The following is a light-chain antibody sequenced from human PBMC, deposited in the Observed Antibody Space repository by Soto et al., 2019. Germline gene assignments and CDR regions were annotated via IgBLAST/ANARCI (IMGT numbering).Light chain of an antibody. CDR2: GTY. CDR3: HQYGTSPPVYT. Sequence: EIVLTQSPGTLSLSPGERATLSCRTSQSISSTYLAWYQQKPGQAPRLPIYGTYSRATGIPDRFSGSGSGRVFTLTISRLEPEDFAVYYWHQYGTSPPVYTFVQGTKLEIK. V-gene: IGKV3-20*01. J-gene: IGKJ2*01. CDR1: QSISSTY.